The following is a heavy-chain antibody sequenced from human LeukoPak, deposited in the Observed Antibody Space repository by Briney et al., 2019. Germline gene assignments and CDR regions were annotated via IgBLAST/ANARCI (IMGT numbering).Heavy chain of an antibody. CDR2: INHSGST. D-gene: IGHD4-17*01. Sequence: SETLSLTCTVSGGSISSSSYYWGWIRQPPGKGLEWIGEINHSGSTNYNPSLKSRVTISVDTSKNQFSLKLSSVTAADTAVYYCARSGYGDYHCDYWGQGTLVTVSS. CDR3: ARSGYGDYHCDY. V-gene: IGHV4-39*07. J-gene: IGHJ4*02. CDR1: GGSISSSSYY.